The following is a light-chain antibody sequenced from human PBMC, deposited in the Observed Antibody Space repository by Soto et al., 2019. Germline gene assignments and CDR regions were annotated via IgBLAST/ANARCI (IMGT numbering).Light chain of an antibody. Sequence: QSVLTQPRSVSGSPGQSVTISCTGTSGDVGGYNYVSWYQQHPGKAPKLTSYDVSTRPSGVPDRYFGSKSGYTASLTISGLQAEDEADYYCCSYAGSDTWVFGGGTKVTVL. CDR2: DVS. CDR1: SGDVGGYNY. V-gene: IGLV2-11*01. J-gene: IGLJ2*01. CDR3: CSYAGSDTWV.